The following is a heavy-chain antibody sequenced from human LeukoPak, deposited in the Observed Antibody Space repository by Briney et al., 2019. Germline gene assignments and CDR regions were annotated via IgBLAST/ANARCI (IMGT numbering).Heavy chain of an antibody. CDR2: INPNSGVT. D-gene: IGHD3-10*01. V-gene: IGHV1-2*02. J-gene: IGHJ4*02. CDR3: QRDYYGSGTYSTDY. Sequence: GASVKVSCKSSGYTFTDYQVHWVRQAPGQGLEWMGWINPNSGVTNYAQKFQGRVTMTRDMSISTAYMDLSRLKSDDTAVYYCQRDYYGSGTYSTDYWGQGTLVTVSS. CDR1: GYTFTDYQ.